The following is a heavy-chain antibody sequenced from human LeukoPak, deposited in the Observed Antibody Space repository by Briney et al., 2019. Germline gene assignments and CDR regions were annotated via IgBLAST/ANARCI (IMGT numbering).Heavy chain of an antibody. D-gene: IGHD5-18*01. J-gene: IGHJ4*02. CDR1: GGSISSYY. CDR3: ARGAEVQLWSYYFDY. CDR2: IYYSGST. V-gene: IGHV4-59*01. Sequence: SETLSLTCTVSGGSISSYYWSWIRQPPGKGLEWIGYIYYSGSTYYNPSLRSRVTISVDTSKNQLSLKLSSVTAADTALYYCARGAEVQLWSYYFDYWGQGTLVTVSS.